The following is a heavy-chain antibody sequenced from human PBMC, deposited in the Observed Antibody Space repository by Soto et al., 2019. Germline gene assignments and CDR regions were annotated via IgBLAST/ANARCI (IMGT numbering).Heavy chain of an antibody. J-gene: IGHJ6*02. CDR1: GYTFTSYG. CDR2: ISAYNGNT. Sequence: ASVKVSCKASGYTFTSYGISWVRQAPGQGLEWMGWISAYNGNTNYAQKLQGRVTMTTDTSTSTAYMELRSLRSDDTAVYYCARSIETSYYYYGMDVWGQGTTVTVSS. D-gene: IGHD1-1*01. CDR3: ARSIETSYYYYGMDV. V-gene: IGHV1-18*01.